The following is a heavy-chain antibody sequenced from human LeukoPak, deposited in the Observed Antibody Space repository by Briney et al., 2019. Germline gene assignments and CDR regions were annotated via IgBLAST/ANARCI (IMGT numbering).Heavy chain of an antibody. Sequence: SETLSLTCAVYGGSFSGYYWSWIRQPPGKGLEWIGEVNHSGSTNYNPSLKSRVTISVDTSKNQFSLKLSSVTAADTAVYYCARDSRIGRGNYWGQGTLVTVSS. CDR3: ARDSRIGRGNY. V-gene: IGHV4-34*01. CDR1: GGSFSGYY. CDR2: VNHSGST. J-gene: IGHJ4*02. D-gene: IGHD1-26*01.